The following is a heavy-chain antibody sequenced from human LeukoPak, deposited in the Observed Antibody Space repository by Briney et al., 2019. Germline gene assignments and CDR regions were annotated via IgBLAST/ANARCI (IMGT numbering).Heavy chain of an antibody. Sequence: QTGGSLRLSCAASGFTFSSYAMSWVRQAPGKGLEWVSAISGSGGSTYYADSVKGRFTISRDNSKNTLYLQMNNLRAEDTAVYYCAKDWLTMIVVVRDYGMDVWGQGTTVTVSS. CDR1: GFTFSSYA. D-gene: IGHD3-22*01. CDR3: AKDWLTMIVVVRDYGMDV. CDR2: ISGSGGST. J-gene: IGHJ6*02. V-gene: IGHV3-23*01.